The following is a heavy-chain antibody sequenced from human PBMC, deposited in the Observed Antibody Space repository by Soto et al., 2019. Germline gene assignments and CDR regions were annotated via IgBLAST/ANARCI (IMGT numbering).Heavy chain of an antibody. D-gene: IGHD3-16*02. CDR2: ISGSGGST. CDR1: GFTFSSYA. CDR3: AKAPSVWGSYRDTPVHDP. J-gene: IGHJ5*02. Sequence: PGGSLRLSCAASGFTFSSYATSWVRQAPGKGLEWVSAISGSGGSTYYADSVKGRFTISRDNSKNTLYLQMNSLRAEDTAVYYCAKAPSVWGSYRDTPVHDPWGQGTLVTVSS. V-gene: IGHV3-23*01.